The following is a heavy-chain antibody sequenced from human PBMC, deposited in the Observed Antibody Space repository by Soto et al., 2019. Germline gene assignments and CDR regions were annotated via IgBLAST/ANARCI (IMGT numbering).Heavy chain of an antibody. V-gene: IGHV1-69*01. CDR1: GGTFSSYA. CDR3: ARGQFHHVSNYYYALDV. CDR2: FIPMFNRP. Sequence: QVQLVQSGAEVKKPGSSVKVSCKASGGTFSSYAINWVRQAPGQGLEWMGGFIPMFNRPHSARKFQGRVTITADESTSTAYMDLSSLTSEDTAVYYCARGQFHHVSNYYYALDVWGQGTTVTVSS. J-gene: IGHJ6*02.